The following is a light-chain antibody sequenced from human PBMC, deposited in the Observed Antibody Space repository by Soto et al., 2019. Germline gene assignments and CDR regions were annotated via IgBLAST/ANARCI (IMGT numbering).Light chain of an antibody. Sequence: EIILSRSPGTRFISPWERAALYCRASQSVSSSNLAWYQQKRGQSPRLLIYAASTRATGIPARFSGSGSGTEFTLTISSLQPDDSAIYYCQQYNTLVTFGGGTKVDIK. CDR3: QQYNTLVT. J-gene: IGKJ4*01. V-gene: IGKV3D-7*01. CDR2: AAS. CDR1: QSVSSSN.